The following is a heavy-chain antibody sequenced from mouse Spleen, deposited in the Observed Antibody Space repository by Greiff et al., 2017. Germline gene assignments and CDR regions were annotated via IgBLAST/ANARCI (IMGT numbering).Heavy chain of an antibody. V-gene: IGHV1-26*01. CDR2: INPNNGGT. J-gene: IGHJ3*01. CDR1: GYTFTDYY. Sequence: VQLQQSGPELVKPGASVKISCKASGYTFTDYYMNWVKQSHGKSLEWIGDINPNNGGTSYNQKFKGKATLTVDKSSSTAYMELRSLTSEDSAVYYCAGSHYYGSSPFAYWGQGTLVTVSA. D-gene: IGHD1-1*01. CDR3: AGSHYYGSSPFAY.